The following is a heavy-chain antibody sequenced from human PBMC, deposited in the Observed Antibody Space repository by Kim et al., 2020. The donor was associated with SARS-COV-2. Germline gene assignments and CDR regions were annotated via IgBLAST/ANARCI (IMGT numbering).Heavy chain of an antibody. J-gene: IGHJ1*01. CDR3: ARDYHQYFQH. Sequence: KYYADAVKGRFTISRDNSKNTLYLQMNSLRAEDTAVYYCARDYHQYFQHWGQGTLVTVSS. CDR2: K. V-gene: IGHV3-33*01. D-gene: IGHD2-2*01.